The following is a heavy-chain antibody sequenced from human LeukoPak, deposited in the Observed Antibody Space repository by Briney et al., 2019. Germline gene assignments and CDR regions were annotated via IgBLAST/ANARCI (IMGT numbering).Heavy chain of an antibody. Sequence: ASVKVSCKASGYTFTGYYMHWVRQAPGQGLEWMGWINPNSGGTNYAQKFQGRVTMTRDTSISTAYMELSRLRSDDTAVYYCARDRDFYSSSPTDWGQGTLVTVSS. J-gene: IGHJ4*02. CDR1: GYTFTGYY. D-gene: IGHD6-6*01. V-gene: IGHV1-2*02. CDR3: ARDRDFYSSSPTD. CDR2: INPNSGGT.